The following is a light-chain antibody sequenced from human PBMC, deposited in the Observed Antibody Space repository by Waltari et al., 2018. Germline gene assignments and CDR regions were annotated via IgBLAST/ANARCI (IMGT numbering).Light chain of an antibody. CDR3: QQADSFPLT. Sequence: IQMTQSPSSVSASVGDRVTISCRASQDINQWLAWYQQKPGKAPNLLIYAASNLGSGVPSRFNGSGSGTDFTLTISSLEPEDFATYYCQQADSFPLTFGGGTKIEIK. CDR1: QDINQW. V-gene: IGKV1D-12*01. CDR2: AAS. J-gene: IGKJ4*01.